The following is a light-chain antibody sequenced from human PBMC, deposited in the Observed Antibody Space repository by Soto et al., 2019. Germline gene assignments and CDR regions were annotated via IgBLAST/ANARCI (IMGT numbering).Light chain of an antibody. CDR2: DAS. J-gene: IGKJ4*01. Sequence: EVVLTQSPATLSLSPGERATLSCRASERIGNYLAWYQQKLGQAPKLLIYDASHRAIGIPGRFSGDGSGTAVTLTISSLEPEDFAVYYCQWRSDWPPRLTFGGGTKVEIK. V-gene: IGKV3-11*01. CDR1: ERIGNY. CDR3: QWRSDWPPRLT.